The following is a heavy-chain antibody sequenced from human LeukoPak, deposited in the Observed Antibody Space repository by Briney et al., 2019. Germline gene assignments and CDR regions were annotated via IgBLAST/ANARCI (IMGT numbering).Heavy chain of an antibody. CDR3: AKGGVPWDYDTSLDAFDI. CDR2: ISGNDNST. J-gene: IGHJ3*02. V-gene: IGHV3-23*01. CDR1: AFTFSNYA. Sequence: GGSLRLSCAASAFTFSNYAMTWVRQAPGKGLEWVSTISGNDNSTYYADSVKGRFTISRVNSKNTLFLQVNSLRVEDTAVYYSAKGGVPWDYDTSLDAFDIWGQGTLVTVSS. D-gene: IGHD3-22*01.